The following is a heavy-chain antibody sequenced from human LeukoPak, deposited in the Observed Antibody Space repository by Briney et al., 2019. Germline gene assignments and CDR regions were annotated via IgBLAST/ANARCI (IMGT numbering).Heavy chain of an antibody. J-gene: IGHJ4*02. CDR1: GYTFTSYG. V-gene: IGHV1-18*01. CDR2: ISAYNGNT. D-gene: IGHD3-9*01. Sequence: ASVKVSCKASGYTFTSYGISWVRQAPGQGLKWVGWISAYNGNTNYAQKLQGRVTMTTDTSTSTAYMEPRSLRSDDTAVYYCARMSNDILTGPDYWGQGTLVTVSS. CDR3: ARMSNDILTGPDY.